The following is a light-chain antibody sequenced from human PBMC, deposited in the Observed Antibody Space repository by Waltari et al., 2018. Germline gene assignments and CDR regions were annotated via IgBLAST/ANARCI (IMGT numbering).Light chain of an antibody. V-gene: IGLV7-43*01. Sequence: QTVVTQEPSLTVSPGGTVTLTCASSAWEFTSGHHANWPQQRPGQPPSLLIFSTNDKHPSTPARFSGSLLGGKAALTLSEVQSEDEADYYCLLFFDNSRVFGGGTKLTVL. J-gene: IGLJ3*02. CDR3: LLFFDNSRV. CDR2: STN. CDR1: AWEFTSGHH.